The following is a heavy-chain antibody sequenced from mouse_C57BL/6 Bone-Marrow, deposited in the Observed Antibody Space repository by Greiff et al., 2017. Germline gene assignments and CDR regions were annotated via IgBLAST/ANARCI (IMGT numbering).Heavy chain of an antibody. CDR2: IDPNSGGT. Sequence: VQLQQPGAELVKPGASVKLSCKASGYTFTSYWMHWVKQRPGRGLEWIGRIDPNSGGTKYNEKFKSKATLTVDKPSSTAYMQLSSLTSGDSAVYYCARYYYDYAWFAYWGQGTLVTVSA. J-gene: IGHJ3*01. CDR1: GYTFTSYW. D-gene: IGHD2-4*01. V-gene: IGHV1-72*01. CDR3: ARYYYDYAWFAY.